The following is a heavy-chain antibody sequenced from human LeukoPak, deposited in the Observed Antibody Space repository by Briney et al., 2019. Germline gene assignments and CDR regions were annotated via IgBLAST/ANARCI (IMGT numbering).Heavy chain of an antibody. V-gene: IGHV4-59*01. CDR2: IYYSGST. CDR1: GGSISSFY. J-gene: IGHJ4*02. Sequence: SETLSLTCTVSGGSISSFYWSWLRQSPGKGLEWIGYIYYSGSTNYNPSLKSRVTISVDTSKNQFSLKLSSVTAADTAVYYCARGGVFFDYWGQGTLVTVSS. CDR3: ARGGVFFDY. D-gene: IGHD3-10*01.